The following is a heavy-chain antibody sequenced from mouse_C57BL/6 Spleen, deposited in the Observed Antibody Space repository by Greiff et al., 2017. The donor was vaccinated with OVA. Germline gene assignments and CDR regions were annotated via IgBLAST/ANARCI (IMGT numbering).Heavy chain of an antibody. CDR2: IDPENGDT. J-gene: IGHJ1*03. V-gene: IGHV14-4*01. Sequence: VQLQQSGAELVRPGASVKLSCTASGFNIKDDYMHWVKQRPEQGLEWIGWIDPENGDTEYASKFQGKATITADTSSNTAYLQLSSLTSEDTAVYYCTTEGQFITTDWYFDVWGTGTTVTVSS. CDR3: TTEGQFITTDWYFDV. D-gene: IGHD1-1*01. CDR1: GFNIKDDY.